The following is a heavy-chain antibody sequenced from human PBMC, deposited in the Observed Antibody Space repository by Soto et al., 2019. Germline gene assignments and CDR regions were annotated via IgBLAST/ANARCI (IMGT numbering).Heavy chain of an antibody. CDR1: GGSISSYY. J-gene: IGHJ4*02. D-gene: IGHD3-3*01. Sequence: PSETLSLTCTVSGGSISSYYWSWIRQPSGKGLEWIGYIYYSGSTNYNPSLKSRVTISVDTSKNQFSLKLSSVTAADTAVYYCARHVTDFWSGYYSDYWGQGTLVTVSS. CDR2: IYYSGST. V-gene: IGHV4-59*08. CDR3: ARHVTDFWSGYYSDY.